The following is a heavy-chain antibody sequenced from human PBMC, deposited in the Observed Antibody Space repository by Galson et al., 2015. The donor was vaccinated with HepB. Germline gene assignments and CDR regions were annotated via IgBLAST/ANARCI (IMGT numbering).Heavy chain of an antibody. CDR3: AAHSMKDI. V-gene: IGHV3-53*01. CDR1: GFTVGNNY. Sequence: SLRLSCAASGFTVGNNYMSWVRQAPGKGLQWVSLMYSGGSARYAESVRGRFIISRDSSKNTVYLQKNSLRVEDTAMYYCAAHSMKDIWGQGTMVTVSS. CDR2: MYSGGSA. J-gene: IGHJ3*02.